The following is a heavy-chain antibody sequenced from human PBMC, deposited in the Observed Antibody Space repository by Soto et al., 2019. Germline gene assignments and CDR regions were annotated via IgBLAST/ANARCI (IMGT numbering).Heavy chain of an antibody. Sequence: PSETLSLTCTVSGGSINDHYWSWIRQPPGQGLEWIGYIYYSGSTNYSPSLKSRVTISVDTSKNQFSPKLSSLTAADTAIYYCARANWYFDYWGQGTLVTVSS. V-gene: IGHV4-59*11. J-gene: IGHJ4*02. CDR3: ARANWYFDY. D-gene: IGHD7-27*01. CDR1: GGSINDHY. CDR2: IYYSGST.